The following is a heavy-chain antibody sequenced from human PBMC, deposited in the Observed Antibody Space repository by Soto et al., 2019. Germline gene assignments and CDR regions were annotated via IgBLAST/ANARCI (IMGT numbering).Heavy chain of an antibody. V-gene: IGHV1-24*01. CDR2: FDPEDGET. CDR3: ARGFPETAAGDTSFDY. J-gene: IGHJ4*02. Sequence: ASVTVSCKVSGYTLTELSMHWVRQATGKGLEWMGGFDPEDGETIYAQKFQGRVTITADESTSTAYMELSSLRSEDTAVYYCARGFPETAAGDTSFDYWGQGTLVTVSS. D-gene: IGHD6-13*01. CDR1: GYTLTELS.